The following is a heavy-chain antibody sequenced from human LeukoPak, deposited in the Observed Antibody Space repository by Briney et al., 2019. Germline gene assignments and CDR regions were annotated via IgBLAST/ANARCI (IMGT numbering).Heavy chain of an antibody. CDR2: IYSGGST. CDR1: EFTVSSNY. Sequence: GGSLRLSCAASEFTVSSNYMSWVRQAPGKGLEWVSVIYSGGSTYYADSVKGRFTISRDNSKNTLYLQMNSLRAEDTAVYYCASSWGGSPKYFQHWGQGTLVTVSS. CDR3: ASSWGGSPKYFQH. V-gene: IGHV3-66*01. D-gene: IGHD1-26*01. J-gene: IGHJ1*01.